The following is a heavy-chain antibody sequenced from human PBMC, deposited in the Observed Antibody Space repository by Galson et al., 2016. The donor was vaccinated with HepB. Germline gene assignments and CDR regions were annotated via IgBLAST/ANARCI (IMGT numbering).Heavy chain of an antibody. CDR1: GGSINSRSYY. D-gene: IGHD3-10*01. CDR3: VRRDYYGSGGYVS. CDR2: IYYSGSA. V-gene: IGHV4-39*01. Sequence: ETLSLTCTVSGGSINSRSYYWGWIRQPPGKGLEWIGSIYYSGSAYYNPSFKSRVTISIDTSKNQFSLKLSSVTAADTAVYYCVRRDYYGSGGYVSWGQGTLVTVSS. J-gene: IGHJ4*02.